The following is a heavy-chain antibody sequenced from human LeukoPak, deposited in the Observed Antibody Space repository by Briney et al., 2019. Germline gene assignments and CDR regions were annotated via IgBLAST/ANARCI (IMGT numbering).Heavy chain of an antibody. CDR3: ARAAPMYSSSWSLDY. D-gene: IGHD6-13*01. Sequence: PSETLSLTCAVYGGSFSGYYWSWTRQPPGKGLEWIGEINHSGSTNYNPSLKSRVTISVDTPKNQFSLKLSSVTAADTAVYYCARAAPMYSSSWSLDYWGQGTLVTVSS. CDR1: GGSFSGYY. J-gene: IGHJ4*02. CDR2: INHSGST. V-gene: IGHV4-34*01.